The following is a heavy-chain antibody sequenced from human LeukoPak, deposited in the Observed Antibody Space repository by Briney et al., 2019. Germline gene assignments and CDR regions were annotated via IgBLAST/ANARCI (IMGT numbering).Heavy chain of an antibody. CDR3: AKDRSVGATGSSHYYYGMDV. D-gene: IGHD1-26*01. J-gene: IGHJ6*02. CDR2: ISYDGNNK. CDR1: GFTFSRFW. Sequence: GGSLRLSCAASGFTFSRFWMSWVRQAPGKGLEWVAVISYDGNNKHHADSVKGRLTISRDNSKKTLYLEMNSLRPEDTAVYYCAKDRSVGATGSSHYYYGMDVWGQGTTVTVS. V-gene: IGHV3-30*18.